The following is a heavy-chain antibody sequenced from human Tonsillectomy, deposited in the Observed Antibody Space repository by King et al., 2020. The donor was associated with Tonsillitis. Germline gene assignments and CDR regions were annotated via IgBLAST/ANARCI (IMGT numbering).Heavy chain of an antibody. CDR3: AKEIGYGEYYCGSNTYYYFDS. V-gene: IGHV3-23*04. J-gene: IGHJ4*02. CDR1: GFPFSSYA. D-gene: IGHD3-10*01. CDR2: ISGSGGST. Sequence: VQLVESGGVLVQPGGSLRLSCAASGFPFSSYAMSWVRQAPGRGLEWVSAISGSGGSTNHADSVKGRFAISRDNSKDTLYLQMNSLRAEDTAVYYCAKEIGYGEYYCGSNTYYYFDSWGQGTLVTVSS.